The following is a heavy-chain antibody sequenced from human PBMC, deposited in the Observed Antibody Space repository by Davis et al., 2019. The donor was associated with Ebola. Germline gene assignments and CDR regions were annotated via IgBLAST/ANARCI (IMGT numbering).Heavy chain of an antibody. CDR3: ARDSGVWGIVGATSFVDY. CDR1: GFTFSTYS. J-gene: IGHJ4*02. D-gene: IGHD1-26*01. CDR2: ISSDSDYI. V-gene: IGHV3-21*01. Sequence: GESLKISCAASGFTFSTYSMSWVRQAPGKGLEWVSSISSDSDYIYYADSAKGRFTISRDNAKNSLYLQMNSLRAEDTAVYYCARDSGVWGIVGATSFVDYWGQGTLVTVSS.